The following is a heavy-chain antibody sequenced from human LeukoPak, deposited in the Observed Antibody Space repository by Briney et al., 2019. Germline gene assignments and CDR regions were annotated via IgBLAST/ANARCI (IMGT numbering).Heavy chain of an antibody. CDR1: GGTFSSHA. Sequence: TVKVSCKASGGTFSSHAISWVRQAPGQGLEWMGGINPIFHTPTYAKKFQGRLTITKDESMSTASMDLSSLISDDTAVYCARGRTTGEFDYWGQGTLVTVSS. CDR2: INPIFHTP. D-gene: IGHD4-11*01. J-gene: IGHJ4*02. V-gene: IGHV1-69*05. CDR3: ARGRTTGEFDY.